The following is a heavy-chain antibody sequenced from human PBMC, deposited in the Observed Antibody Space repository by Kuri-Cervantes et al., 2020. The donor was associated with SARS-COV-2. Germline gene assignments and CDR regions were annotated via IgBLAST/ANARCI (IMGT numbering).Heavy chain of an antibody. CDR3: ARALRCTNGVCYRSWFDP. J-gene: IGHJ5*02. D-gene: IGHD2-8*01. CDR2: IYHSGST. CDR1: GGSISSGGYY. Sequence: LRLSCTVSGGSISSGGYYWSWIRQPPGKGLEWIGYIYHSGSTYYNPSLKSRVTISVDRSKNQFSLKLSSVTAADTAVYYCARALRCTNGVCYRSWFDPWGQGTLVTVSS. V-gene: IGHV4-30-2*01.